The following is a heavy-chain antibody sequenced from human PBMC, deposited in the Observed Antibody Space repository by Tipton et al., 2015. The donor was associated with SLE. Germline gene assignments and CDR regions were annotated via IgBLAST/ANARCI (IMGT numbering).Heavy chain of an antibody. J-gene: IGHJ3*02. CDR3: ARGGGSCYGLCAFDI. Sequence: QLVQSGAEVKKPGASVKVSCKASGYTFTNYGLSWVRQAPGQGLEWVGWINTDNGDTGNAQSLQGRVTMTTDASTNTAYMELRSLRSDDTAVYYCARGGGSCYGLCAFDIWGQGTMVTVSS. D-gene: IGHD2-15*01. CDR1: GYTFTNYG. V-gene: IGHV1-18*01. CDR2: INTDNGDT.